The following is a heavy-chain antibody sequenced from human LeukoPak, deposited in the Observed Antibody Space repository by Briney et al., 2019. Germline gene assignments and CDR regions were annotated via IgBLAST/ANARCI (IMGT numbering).Heavy chain of an antibody. D-gene: IGHD3-16*01. V-gene: IGHV1-69*13. J-gene: IGHJ5*02. Sequence: ASVKVSCKASGYTFTGYYMHWVRQAPGQGLEWMGGIIPIFGTANYAQKFQGRVTITADESTSTAYMELSSLRSEDTAVYYCARDWAWGQGTLVTVSS. CDR1: GYTFTGYY. CDR2: IIPIFGTA. CDR3: ARDWA.